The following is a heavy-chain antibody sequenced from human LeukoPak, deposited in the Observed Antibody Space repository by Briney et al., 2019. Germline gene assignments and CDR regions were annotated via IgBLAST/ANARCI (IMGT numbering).Heavy chain of an antibody. J-gene: IGHJ4*02. CDR2: ISSSSSHT. CDR1: GFTFSDYH. CDR3: ARVGSIAAAGTPDY. Sequence: PGGSLRLSCAASGFTFSDYHMSWIRQAPGKGLEWVSYISSSSSHTTYADSVKGRFTISRDNAKNSLSLQVNSLRADDTAVYYCARVGSIAAAGTPDYWGQGTLVTVSS. D-gene: IGHD6-13*01. V-gene: IGHV3-11*06.